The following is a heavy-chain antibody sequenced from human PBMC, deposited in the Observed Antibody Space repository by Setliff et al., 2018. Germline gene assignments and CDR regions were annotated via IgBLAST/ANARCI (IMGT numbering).Heavy chain of an antibody. CDR3: ARTGGTFDY. Sequence: PSETLSLTCTVSGGSISSYYWSWLRQPPGKGLEWIGYIYYSGSTDYNPSLKSRVTISVDTSKNQFSLKLSSMTAADTAVYYCARTGGTFDYWGQGTLVTAPQ. J-gene: IGHJ4*02. CDR1: GGSISSYY. CDR2: IYYSGST. V-gene: IGHV4-59*01.